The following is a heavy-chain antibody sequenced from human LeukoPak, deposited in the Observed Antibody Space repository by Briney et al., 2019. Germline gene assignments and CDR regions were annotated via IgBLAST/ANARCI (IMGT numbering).Heavy chain of an antibody. Sequence: TGGSLRLSCAASGFTFSSYWMHWVRQAPGKGLVWVSRINSDGSSTSYADSVKGRFTISRDNAKNTLYLQMNSLRAEDTAAYYCARVMGSGWYDYWGQGTLVTVSS. D-gene: IGHD6-19*01. CDR1: GFTFSSYW. CDR2: INSDGSST. J-gene: IGHJ4*02. CDR3: ARVMGSGWYDY. V-gene: IGHV3-74*01.